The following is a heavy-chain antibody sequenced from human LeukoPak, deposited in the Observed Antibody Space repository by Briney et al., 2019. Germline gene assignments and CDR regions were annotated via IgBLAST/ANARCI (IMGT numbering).Heavy chain of an antibody. CDR1: GDXVSRNNVG. V-gene: IGHV6-1*01. CDR3: TRTFNWAHDY. J-gene: IGHJ4*02. CDR2: TYYRSKRYN. Sequence: SQTLSLTCGISGDXVSRNNVGWHWIRQSPSRGLEWLGKTYYRSKRYNDYAVSVKSRITINPDTSKNQFSLQLNSVTPEDTALYYCTRTFNWAHDYWGQGTLVTVSS. D-gene: IGHD3-16*01.